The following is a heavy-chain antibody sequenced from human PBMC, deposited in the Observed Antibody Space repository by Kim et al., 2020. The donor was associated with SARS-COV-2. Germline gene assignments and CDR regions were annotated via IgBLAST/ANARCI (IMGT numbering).Heavy chain of an antibody. J-gene: IGHJ4*02. CDR3: AREPIIAAAGTVDY. V-gene: IGHV6-1*01. Sequence: AVSVKSRITINPDTSKNQFSLQLNSVTPEDTAVYYCAREPIIAAAGTVDYWGQGTLVTVSS. D-gene: IGHD6-13*01.